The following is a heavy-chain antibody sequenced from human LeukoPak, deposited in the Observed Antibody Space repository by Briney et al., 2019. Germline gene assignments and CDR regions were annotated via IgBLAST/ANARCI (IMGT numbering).Heavy chain of an antibody. D-gene: IGHD2-15*01. CDR2: ITGSGGSR. V-gene: IGHV3-23*01. Sequence: GVSLRLSCAASGLTFSTFAMSWVRQAPGKGLEWVSDITGSGGSRNYADSVKGRFTISRDNSKNTLYLQMSSLRAEDTAVYYCAKLSGSVNSHLDYYYGMDVWGQGTTVTVSS. CDR3: AKLSGSVNSHLDYYYGMDV. J-gene: IGHJ6*02. CDR1: GLTFSTFA.